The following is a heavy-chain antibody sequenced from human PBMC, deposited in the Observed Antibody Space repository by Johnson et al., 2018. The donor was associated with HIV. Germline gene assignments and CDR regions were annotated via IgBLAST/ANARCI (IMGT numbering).Heavy chain of an antibody. J-gene: IGHJ3*02. V-gene: IGHV3-11*04. CDR1: GFTFSDYY. D-gene: IGHD3-3*01. CDR2: ISSSGNTI. CDR3: AKLTIFGVVPPNEGDAFDI. Sequence: QMQLVESGGGVVQPGRSLRLSCAASGFTFSDYYMSWIRQAPGKGLEGVSYISSSGNTIYYADSVKGRFTISRDNSKNTLYLPMHRLRAEGTAVYYCAKLTIFGVVPPNEGDAFDIWGQGTMVTVSS.